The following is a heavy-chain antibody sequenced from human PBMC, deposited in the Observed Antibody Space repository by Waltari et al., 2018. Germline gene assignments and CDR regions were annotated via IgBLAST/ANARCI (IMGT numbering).Heavy chain of an antibody. CDR3: ASGYSSSWLYYYYYYMDV. V-gene: IGHV4-30-2*01. Sequence: LQLQESGSGLVKPSQTLSLTCAVSGGSISSGGYSWSWIRQPPGKGLEWIGYIYHSGSTYYNPSLKSRVTISVDRSKNQFSLKLSSVTAADTAVYYCASGYSSSWLYYYYYYMDVWGKGTTVTISS. CDR2: IYHSGST. CDR1: GGSISSGGYS. J-gene: IGHJ6*03. D-gene: IGHD6-13*01.